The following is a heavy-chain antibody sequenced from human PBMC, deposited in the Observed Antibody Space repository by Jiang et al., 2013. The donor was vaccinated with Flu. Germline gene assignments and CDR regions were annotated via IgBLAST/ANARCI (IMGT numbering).Heavy chain of an antibody. CDR3: ARLPNWFEPYFDF. D-gene: IGHD1-1*01. CDR2: IYYSGST. J-gene: IGHJ4*02. CDR1: GGSIITNSFY. Sequence: GLVKPSETLSLTCTVSGGSIITNSFYWGWIRQPPGKGLEWIGSIYYSGSTSYNPSLKSRVIISVDTSMGQFSLKLSSVTAADTAMYYCARLPNWFEPYFDFWGQGTLVTVSS. V-gene: IGHV4-39*01.